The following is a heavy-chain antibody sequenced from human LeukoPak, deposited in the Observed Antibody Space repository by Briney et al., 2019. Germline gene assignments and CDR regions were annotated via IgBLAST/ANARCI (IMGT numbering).Heavy chain of an antibody. CDR3: AREGICRDEYTRVDY. CDR1: GGSLSGYS. V-gene: IGHV4-34*01. Sequence: PSETLSLTCALYGGSLSGYSWSWLRQPPGKGLEWIGEVNHSGSTNYSPSLKRRVTISVDTSKNQFSLKLRSVTGADTAVYYCAREGICRDEYTRVDYWGEGTLVTVSS. D-gene: IGHD5-24*01. CDR2: VNHSGST. J-gene: IGHJ4*02.